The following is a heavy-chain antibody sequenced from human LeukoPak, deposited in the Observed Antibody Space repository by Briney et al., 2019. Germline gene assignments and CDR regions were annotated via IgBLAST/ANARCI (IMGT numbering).Heavy chain of an antibody. J-gene: IGHJ4*02. CDR3: ARRLTFGPTFDW. Sequence: SGPTLVNPTQTLTLTCTFSGFSLNTDRVGVGWVRQPPGKALEWLAVIHFNDVTHYTPSLLGRITITKDTSNNQVVLRLTDVTPVDTATYYCARRLTFGPTFDWWGQGMLVTVSS. V-gene: IGHV2-5*01. CDR1: GFSLNTDRVG. D-gene: IGHD1-26*01. CDR2: IHFNDVT.